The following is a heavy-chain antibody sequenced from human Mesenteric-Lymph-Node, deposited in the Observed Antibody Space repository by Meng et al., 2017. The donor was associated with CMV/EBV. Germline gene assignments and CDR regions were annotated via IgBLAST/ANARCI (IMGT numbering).Heavy chain of an antibody. CDR2: MYPGDSDI. CDR1: GYSFTSYW. J-gene: IGHJ3*02. V-gene: IGHV5-51*01. Sequence: GESLKISCKGSGYSFTSYWIGWVRQMPGKGLEWMGIMYPGDSDIRYSPSFQGQVTISADKSISTAYLQWSSLKASDTAMYYCARSPPGSHYDSSGYGAFDIWGQGTMVTVSS. CDR3: ARSPPGSHYDSSGYGAFDI. D-gene: IGHD3-22*01.